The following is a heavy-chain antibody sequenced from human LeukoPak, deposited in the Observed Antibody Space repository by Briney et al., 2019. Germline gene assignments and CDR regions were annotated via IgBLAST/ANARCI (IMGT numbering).Heavy chain of an antibody. CDR1: GFTFSNYN. J-gene: IGHJ4*02. CDR2: INHSGST. CDR3: ARRTVRGVIKY. D-gene: IGHD3-10*01. Sequence: GSLRLSCAASGFTFSNYNMNWVRQAPGKGLEWIGEINHSGSTNYNPSLKSRVTISVDTSKNQFSLKLSSVTAADTAVYYCARRTVRGVIKYWDQGSLVTVSS. V-gene: IGHV4-34*01.